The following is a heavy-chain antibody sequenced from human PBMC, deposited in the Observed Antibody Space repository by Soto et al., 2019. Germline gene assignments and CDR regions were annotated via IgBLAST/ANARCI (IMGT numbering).Heavy chain of an antibody. D-gene: IGHD6-19*01. CDR1: GFNFNNYA. CDR3: AKSPGYASGLRYFDL. J-gene: IGHJ2*01. CDR2: VSWNSGNI. V-gene: IGHV3-9*01. Sequence: EVQLVESGGGLVQPGRSLRLSCGASGFNFNNYAMHWVRQAPGKGLEWVSGVSWNSGNIDYVDSVKGRFTISRDNAKHSLHLQMSSLGAEDTALYYCAKSPGYASGLRYFDLWGRGTLVTVSP.